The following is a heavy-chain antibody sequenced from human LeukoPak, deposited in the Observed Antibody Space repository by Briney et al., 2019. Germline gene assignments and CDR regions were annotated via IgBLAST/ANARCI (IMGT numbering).Heavy chain of an antibody. D-gene: IGHD6-13*01. CDR2: IYYSGST. CDR1: GGSISSGDYY. J-gene: IGHJ4*02. CDR3: AREGSAAGNDY. V-gene: IGHV4-30-4*01. Sequence: SETLSLTCTVSGGSISSGDYYWSWIRQPPGKGLEWIGYIYYSGSTYYNPSLKSRVTISVDTSKNQFSLKLSSVTAADTAVYYCAREGSAAGNDYWGQGTLVTVSS.